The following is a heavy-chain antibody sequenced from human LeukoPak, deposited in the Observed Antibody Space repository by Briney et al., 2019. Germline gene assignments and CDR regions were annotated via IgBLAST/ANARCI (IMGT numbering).Heavy chain of an antibody. J-gene: IGHJ4*02. Sequence: GGSLRLSCAASGFTLSNAWMSWVRQAPGKGLEWVGRIKSKTDGGTTDYAAPVKGRFTISRDHSKNTLYLQMNSLKTEDTAVYYCITFSMIVVVITDWGQGTLVTVSS. V-gene: IGHV3-15*01. CDR1: GFTLSNAW. D-gene: IGHD3-22*01. CDR2: IKSKTDGGTT. CDR3: ITFSMIVVVITD.